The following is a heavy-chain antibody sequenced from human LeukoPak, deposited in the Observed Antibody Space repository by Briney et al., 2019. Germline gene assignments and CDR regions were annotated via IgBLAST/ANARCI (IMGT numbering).Heavy chain of an antibody. CDR1: GGSISSYY. V-gene: IGHV4-59*01. CDR2: IYYSGST. CDR3: ARARYFDY. Sequence: SETLSLTCTLSGGSISSYYWSWIRQPPGKGLEWIGYIYYSGSTNYNPSLKSRVTISVDTSKNQFSLKLSSVTAADTAVYYCARARYFDYWGQGTLVTVSS. J-gene: IGHJ4*02.